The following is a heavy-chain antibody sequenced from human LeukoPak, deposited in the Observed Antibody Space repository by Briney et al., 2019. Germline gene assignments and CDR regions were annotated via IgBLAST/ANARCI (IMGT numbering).Heavy chain of an antibody. CDR1: GFTFSSYW. CDR3: ARDQKASYYYDSSGYYDY. CDR2: IKQDGSEK. D-gene: IGHD3-22*01. V-gene: IGHV3-7*01. J-gene: IGHJ4*02. Sequence: GGSLRLSCAASGFTFSSYWMSWVRQAPGKGLEWVANIKQDGSEKYYVDSVKGRFTISRDNAKNSLYLQMNSLRSEDTAVYYCARDQKASYYYDSSGYYDYWGQGTLVTVSS.